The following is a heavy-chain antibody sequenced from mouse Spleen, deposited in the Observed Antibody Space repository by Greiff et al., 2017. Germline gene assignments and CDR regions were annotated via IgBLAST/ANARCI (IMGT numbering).Heavy chain of an antibody. J-gene: IGHJ3*01. V-gene: IGHV5-6-5*01. D-gene: IGHD1-1*01. CDR3: ANYYGSSPWFAY. CDR1: GFTFSSYA. CDR2: ISSGGST. Sequence: EVQLVESGGGLVKPGGSLKLSCAASGFTFSSYAMSWVRQTPEKRLEWVASISSGGSTYYPDSVKGRFTISRDNARNILYLQMSSLRSEDTAMYYCANYYGSSPWFAYWGQGTLVTVSA.